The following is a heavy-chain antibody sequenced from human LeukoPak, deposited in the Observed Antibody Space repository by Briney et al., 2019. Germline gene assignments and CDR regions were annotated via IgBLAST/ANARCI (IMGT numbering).Heavy chain of an antibody. D-gene: IGHD3-10*01. CDR2: MNPNSGNT. J-gene: IGHJ5*02. Sequence: ASVKVSCKASGYTFTSYDINWVRQATGQGLEWMGWMNPNSGNTGYAQKFQGRVTMTRNTSISTAYMELSSLSSEDTAVYYCARGQFNAWFGEKGPPKANWFDPWGQGTLVTLSS. V-gene: IGHV1-8*01. CDR3: ARGQFNAWFGEKGPPKANWFDP. CDR1: GYTFTSYD.